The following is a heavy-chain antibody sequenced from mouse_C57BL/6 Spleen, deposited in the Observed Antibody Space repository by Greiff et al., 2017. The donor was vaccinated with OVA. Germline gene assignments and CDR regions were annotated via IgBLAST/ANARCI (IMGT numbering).Heavy chain of an antibody. D-gene: IGHD2-3*01. V-gene: IGHV5-17*01. CDR3: ARRSYDGYYGPFAY. Sequence: EVQRVESGGGLVKPGGSLKLSCAASGFTFSDYGMHWVRQAPEKGLEWVAYISSGSSTIYYADTVKGRFTISRDNAKNTLFLQMTSLRSEDTAMYYCARRSYDGYYGPFAYWGQGTLVTVSA. CDR2: ISSGSSTI. J-gene: IGHJ3*01. CDR1: GFTFSDYG.